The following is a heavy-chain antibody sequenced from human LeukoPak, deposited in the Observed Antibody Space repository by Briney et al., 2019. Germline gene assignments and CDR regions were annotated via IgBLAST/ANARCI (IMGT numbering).Heavy chain of an antibody. V-gene: IGHV3-7*04. J-gene: IGHJ4*02. CDR3: ARGKYYHDSSGYYYFDY. Sequence: GGSLRLSCAASGFTSSSYWMSWVRQAPGKGLEWVAYIKQDGSEKYYVDSVKGGFTISRDNAKNSLYLQMNSLRAEDTAVYYCARGKYYHDSSGYYYFDYWGQGTLVTVSS. CDR1: GFTSSSYW. D-gene: IGHD3-22*01. CDR2: IKQDGSEK.